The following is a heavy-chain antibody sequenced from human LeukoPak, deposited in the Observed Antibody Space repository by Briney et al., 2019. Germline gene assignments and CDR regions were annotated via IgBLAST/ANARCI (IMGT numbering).Heavy chain of an antibody. CDR3: AVWGSYRHIGFDY. Sequence: GSLRLSCAASGFTFSSYAMSWVRQAPGKGLEWVSAISGSGGSTYYADSVKGRFTISRDNSKNTLYLQMNSLRAEDTAVYYCAVWGSYRHIGFDYWGQGTLVTVSS. CDR1: GFTFSSYA. D-gene: IGHD3-16*02. J-gene: IGHJ4*02. CDR2: ISGSGGST. V-gene: IGHV3-23*01.